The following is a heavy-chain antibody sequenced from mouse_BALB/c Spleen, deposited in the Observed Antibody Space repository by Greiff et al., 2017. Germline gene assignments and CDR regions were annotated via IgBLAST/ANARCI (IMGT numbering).Heavy chain of an antibody. CDR3: ARSLITTVVGYYAMDY. J-gene: IGHJ4*01. Sequence: LQESGAELAKPGASVKMSCKASGYTFTSYWMHWVKQRPGQGLEWIGYINPSTGYTEYNQKFKDKATLTADKSSSTAYMQLSSLTSEDSAVYYCARSLITTVVGYYAMDYWGQGTSVTVSA. CDR1: GYTFTSYW. D-gene: IGHD1-1*01. V-gene: IGHV1-7*01. CDR2: INPSTGYT.